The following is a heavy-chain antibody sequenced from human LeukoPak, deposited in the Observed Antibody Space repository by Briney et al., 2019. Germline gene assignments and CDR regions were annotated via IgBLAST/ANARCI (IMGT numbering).Heavy chain of an antibody. V-gene: IGHV4-61*02. J-gene: IGHJ4*02. Sequence: SETLSLTCTVSGGSISSGSYYWSWIRQPAGKGLEWIGRIYTSGSTNYNPSLKSRVTISVDTSKNQFSLKLSSVTAADTAVYYCASGSWGYFDYWGQGTLVTVSS. CDR2: IYTSGST. D-gene: IGHD6-13*01. CDR1: GGSISSGSYY. CDR3: ASGSWGYFDY.